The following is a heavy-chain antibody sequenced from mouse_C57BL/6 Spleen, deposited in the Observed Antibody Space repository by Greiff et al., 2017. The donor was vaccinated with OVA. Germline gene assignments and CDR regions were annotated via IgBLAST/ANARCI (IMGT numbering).Heavy chain of an antibody. Sequence: QVQLQQSGTELVKPGASVKLSCKASGYTFTSYWMHWVKQRPGQGLEWIGNINPSNGGTNYNEKFKSKATLTVDKSSSTAYMQLSSLTSEDSAVYYCAREGIYYDYDDYFDYWGQGTTLTVSS. V-gene: IGHV1-53*01. CDR3: AREGIYYDYDDYFDY. D-gene: IGHD2-4*01. J-gene: IGHJ2*01. CDR2: INPSNGGT. CDR1: GYTFTSYW.